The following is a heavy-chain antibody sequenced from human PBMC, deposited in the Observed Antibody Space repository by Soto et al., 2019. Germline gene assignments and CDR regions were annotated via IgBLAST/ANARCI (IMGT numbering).Heavy chain of an antibody. D-gene: IGHD6-13*01. V-gene: IGHV4-39*01. J-gene: IGHJ5*02. CDR2: IYYSGST. Sequence: XATLSLTCTVSGGSISSSSYYCGWMHQPPGTGLEWFGSIYYSGSTYYNPSLKSRVTISVDTSKNQFSLKLSSVTAADTAVYYCARTGIAAASPGCFDPCGQGTLVTVSS. CDR3: ARTGIAAASPGCFDP. CDR1: GGSISSSSYY.